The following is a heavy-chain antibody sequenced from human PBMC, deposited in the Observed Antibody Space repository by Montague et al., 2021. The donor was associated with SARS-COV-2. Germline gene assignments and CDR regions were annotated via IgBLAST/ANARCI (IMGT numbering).Heavy chain of an antibody. CDR3: VHSYADYLFDY. J-gene: IGHJ4*02. D-gene: IGHD4-17*01. V-gene: IGHV2-5*02. CDR1: GFSLRTRGVG. Sequence: VKPTQTLTLTCSFSGFSLRTRGVGVGWIRQPPGKALEWLXVIYWDDDKRYSPSLKSRLTITKDTSKNQVVLTMTNMDPVDTATYYCVHSYADYLFDYWGQGTLVSVSS. CDR2: IYWDDDK.